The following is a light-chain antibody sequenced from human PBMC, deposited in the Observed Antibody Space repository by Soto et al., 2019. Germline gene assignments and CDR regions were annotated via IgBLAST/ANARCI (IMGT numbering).Light chain of an antibody. CDR3: QEYNDWPPFT. Sequence: ETVMTQSPVTLSLSPGDRVTMSCRASHSVRSNLTWYQQKPGQPPRLLIYAASTLATGIPGRFSGSGSGTEFTLTISSLQSEDSAVYYCQEYNDWPPFTFGGGTKVEI. CDR1: HSVRSN. CDR2: AAS. V-gene: IGKV3D-15*01. J-gene: IGKJ4*01.